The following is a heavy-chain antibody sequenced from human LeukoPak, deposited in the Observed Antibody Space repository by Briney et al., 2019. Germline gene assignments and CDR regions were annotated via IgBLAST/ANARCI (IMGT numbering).Heavy chain of an antibody. V-gene: IGHV3-48*02. CDR3: ARDRGYGDYVGAFDI. D-gene: IGHD4-17*01. CDR2: ISSSSSTI. J-gene: IGHJ3*02. CDR1: RFTVSSNY. Sequence: GGSLRLSCAASRFTVSSNYMTWVRQAPGKGLEWVSHISSSSSTIYYADSVKGRFTISRDNAKNSLYLQMNSLRDEDTAVYYCARDRGYGDYVGAFDIWGQGTMVTVSS.